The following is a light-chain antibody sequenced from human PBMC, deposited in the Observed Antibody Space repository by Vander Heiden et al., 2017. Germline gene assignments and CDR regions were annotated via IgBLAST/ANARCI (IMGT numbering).Light chain of an antibody. J-gene: IGLJ2*01. CDR2: KDS. CDR3: QSAGSTGAYVI. Sequence: SFELPQPPSVSVSPGQTARIPCPGDAVSKQYSYWYQQKPGQAPVLVIYKDSERPSGIPEPLSGSSSGTTVTLTISGVQAEDEADYYCQSAGSTGAYVIFGGGTKLTVL. V-gene: IGLV3-25*03. CDR1: AVSKQY.